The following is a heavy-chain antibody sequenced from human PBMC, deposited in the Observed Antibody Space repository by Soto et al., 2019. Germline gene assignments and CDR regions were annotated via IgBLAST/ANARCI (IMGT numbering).Heavy chain of an antibody. CDR2: IYTGGNT. CDR3: ARYCNGGSCYSGPSMDV. Sequence: GGSLRLSCAASGFTVSSNYMTWVRQAPGKGLEWVSIIYTGGNTYYADSVKGRFTISRDNSKNTVYLQMNSLRGDDTAVYYCARYCNGGSCYSGPSMDVWGQGTTVTVYS. D-gene: IGHD2-15*01. CDR1: GFTVSSNY. J-gene: IGHJ6*02. V-gene: IGHV3-53*01.